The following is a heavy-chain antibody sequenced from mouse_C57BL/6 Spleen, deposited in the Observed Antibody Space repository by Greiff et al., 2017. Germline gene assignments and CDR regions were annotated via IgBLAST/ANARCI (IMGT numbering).Heavy chain of an antibody. CDR3: SRYYYGSSGTFDY. CDR2: IDPSDSYT. D-gene: IGHD1-1*01. CDR1: GYTFTSYW. Sequence: QVQLQQPGAELVKPGASVKLSCKASGYTFTSYWMQWVKQRPGQGLEWIGEIDPSDSYTNYNQKFKGKATLTVDTSSSTAYMQLSSLTSEDSAVYYCSRYYYGSSGTFDYWGQGTTLTVSS. J-gene: IGHJ2*01. V-gene: IGHV1-50*01.